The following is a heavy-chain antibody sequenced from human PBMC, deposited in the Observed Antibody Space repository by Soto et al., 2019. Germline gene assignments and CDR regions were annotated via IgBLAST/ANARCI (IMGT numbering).Heavy chain of an antibody. J-gene: IGHJ4*02. Sequence: SETLSLTCSVSGDFIGNSTNSWGWFRQAPGKGLEWVGSIYFSGRGTSHYNPSLKSRVTISGDTSKNHFSLKLTSVTAADTAVYYCARPSCSCGSSDYYRFDYWVQGAMVTVSS. V-gene: IGHV4-39*01. D-gene: IGHD2-15*01. CDR2: IYFSGRGTS. CDR1: GDFIGNSTNS. CDR3: ARPSCSCGSSDYYRFDY.